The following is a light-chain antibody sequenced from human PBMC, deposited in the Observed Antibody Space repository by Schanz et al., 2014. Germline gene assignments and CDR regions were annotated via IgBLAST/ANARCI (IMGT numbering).Light chain of an antibody. CDR2: GAS. CDR3: QQYHTSRT. Sequence: EIVMTQSPATLSVSPGGRATLSCRARQSVSSNLAWYQQKPGQAPRLLIYGASTRATGIPARFSGSGSGTEFTLTISSLQSEDFAIYYCQQYHTSRTFGQGTKVEI. CDR1: QSVSSN. V-gene: IGKV3-15*01. J-gene: IGKJ1*01.